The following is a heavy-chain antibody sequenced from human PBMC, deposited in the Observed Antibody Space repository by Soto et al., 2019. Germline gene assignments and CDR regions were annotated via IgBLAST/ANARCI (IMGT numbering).Heavy chain of an antibody. D-gene: IGHD3-3*01. CDR3: AKGPSRDWSGYWALRDYYYGMDV. CDR1: GFTFSSYA. V-gene: IGHV3-23*01. Sequence: PGGSLRLSCAAAGFTFSSYAMSWVSQAPGKGLEWVSAISGSGGSTYYADSVKGRFTISRDNSKNTLYLQMNSLRAEDTAVYYCAKGPSRDWSGYWALRDYYYGMDVWGQGTTVTVSS. CDR2: ISGSGGST. J-gene: IGHJ6*02.